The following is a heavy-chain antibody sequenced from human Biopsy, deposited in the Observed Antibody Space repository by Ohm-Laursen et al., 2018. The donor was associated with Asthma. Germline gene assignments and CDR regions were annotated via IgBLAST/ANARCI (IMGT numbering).Heavy chain of an antibody. Sequence: GSLRLFCTAPGFTFGDYWMSWVRQVPGKGLEWVANIKHDGSEKNHVDSLKGRFTISRDNAKNSLYLQMNSLRAEDTAVYYCARTFHFWSPYHAEHYQLWGQGTLVTVSS. CDR3: ARTFHFWSPYHAEHYQL. CDR2: IKHDGSEK. CDR1: GFTFGDYW. J-gene: IGHJ1*01. V-gene: IGHV3-7*01. D-gene: IGHD3-3*02.